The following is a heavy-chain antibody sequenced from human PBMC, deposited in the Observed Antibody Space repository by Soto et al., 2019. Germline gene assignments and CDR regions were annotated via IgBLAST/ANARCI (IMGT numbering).Heavy chain of an antibody. CDR2: IWYDGSNK. V-gene: IGHV3-33*01. CDR3: ASFTQLVVY. D-gene: IGHD6-6*01. CDR1: GFTFSSYG. J-gene: IGHJ4*02. Sequence: GGSLRLSCAASGFTFSSYGMHWVRQAPGKGLEWVAVIWYDGSNKYYADSVKGRFTISRDNSKNTLYLEMNSLRAEDTAVYYCASFTQLVVYWGQGTLVTVSS.